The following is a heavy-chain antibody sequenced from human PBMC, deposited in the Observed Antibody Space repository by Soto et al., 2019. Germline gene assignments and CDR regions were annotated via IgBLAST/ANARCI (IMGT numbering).Heavy chain of an antibody. D-gene: IGHD6-6*01. J-gene: IGHJ6*02. CDR2: IIPIFGTA. Sequence: SVKVSCKASGGTFSSYAISWVRQAPGQGLEWMGGIIPIFGTANYAQKFQGRVTITADESTSTAYMELSSLRSEDTAAYYCARGIRIGQLVFESYYYYGMDVWGQGTTVTVSS. CDR1: GGTFSSYA. CDR3: ARGIRIGQLVFESYYYYGMDV. V-gene: IGHV1-69*13.